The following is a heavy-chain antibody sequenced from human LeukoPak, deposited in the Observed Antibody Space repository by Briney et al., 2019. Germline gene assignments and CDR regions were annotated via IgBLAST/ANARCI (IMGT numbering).Heavy chain of an antibody. J-gene: IGHJ3*01. V-gene: IGHV4-34*01. CDR3: ARGFPPGSGSRGSHAFDV. D-gene: IGHD6-19*01. CDR1: EMSFSAYY. Sequence: SETLSLTCAVSEMSFSAYYWNWIRQSPGKGLEWIGEINYGGSTKYTPSLEGRGTILIDTSKNQFSLKLTSVTAADTAVYYCARGFPPGSGSRGSHAFDVWGQGTMVTASS. CDR2: INYGGST.